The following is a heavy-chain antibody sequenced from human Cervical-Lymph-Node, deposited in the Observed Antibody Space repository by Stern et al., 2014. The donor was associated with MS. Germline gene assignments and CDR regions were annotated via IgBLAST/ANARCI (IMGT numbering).Heavy chain of an antibody. Sequence: QVQLVQSGAEVKKPGSSVKVSCKASGGTFSSYAISWVRQAPGQGLEWMGGIIPIFGTANYAQKFQGRVTITADESTSTAYMELSSLRSEDTAVYYCAIPPVTGYGSGYSSSWYSRYYFDYWGQGTLVTVSS. V-gene: IGHV1-69*01. J-gene: IGHJ4*02. CDR3: AIPPVTGYGSGYSSSWYSRYYFDY. CDR2: IIPIFGTA. D-gene: IGHD6-13*01. CDR1: GGTFSSYA.